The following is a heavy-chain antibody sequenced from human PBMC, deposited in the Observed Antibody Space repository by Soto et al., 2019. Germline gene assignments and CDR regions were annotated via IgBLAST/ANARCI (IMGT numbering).Heavy chain of an antibody. CDR2: IIPIFGTA. J-gene: IGHJ3*02. V-gene: IGHV1-69*01. Sequence: SVKVSCKASGDPLISYAISWVRQAPGQGLEWMGGIIPIFGTANYAQKFQGRVTITADESTSTAYMELSSLRSEDTAVYYSARAANGSGAFDICGQRTMVTVSS. CDR1: GDPLISYA. D-gene: IGHD1-26*01. CDR3: ARAANGSGAFDI.